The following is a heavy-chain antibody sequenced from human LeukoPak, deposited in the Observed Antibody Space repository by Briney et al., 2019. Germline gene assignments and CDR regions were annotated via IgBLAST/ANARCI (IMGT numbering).Heavy chain of an antibody. CDR3: AREIGPIQLHLWGSAFDY. J-gene: IGHJ4*02. V-gene: IGHV1-8*01. D-gene: IGHD5-18*01. CDR1: GYTFTSYD. CDR2: MNPNSGNT. Sequence: GASVKVSCKASGYTFTSYDINWVRQATGQGLEWMGWMNPNSGNTGYAQKFQGRVTMTRNTSISTAYMELSSLRSEDTAVYYCAREIGPIQLHLWGSAFDYWGQGTLVTVSS.